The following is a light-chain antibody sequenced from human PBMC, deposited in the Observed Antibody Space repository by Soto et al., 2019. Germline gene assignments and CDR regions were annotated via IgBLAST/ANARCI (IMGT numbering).Light chain of an antibody. Sequence: EVVLTQSPVTLSLSPGERATLSCRASQSVDSHLVWYQQKPGQAPRLLIFGASNRATGIPARFSGSGSGTDFTLAINRLEPDDFAVYYCQQRNDWPITFGQGTRREIK. CDR2: GAS. CDR1: QSVDSH. CDR3: QQRNDWPIT. J-gene: IGKJ5*01. V-gene: IGKV3-11*01.